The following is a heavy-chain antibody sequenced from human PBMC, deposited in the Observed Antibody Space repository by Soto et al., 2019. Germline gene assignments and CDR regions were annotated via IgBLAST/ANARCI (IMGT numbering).Heavy chain of an antibody. J-gene: IGHJ4*02. CDR3: ASAPGCGGDCYSFDY. CDR2: IIPIFGTA. CDR1: GGTFSSYA. Sequence: VKVSCKASGGTFSSYAISWVRQAPGQGLEWMGGIIPIFGTANYAQKFQGRVTITADESTSTAYMELSSLRSEDTAVYYCASAPGCGGDCYSFDYWGQGTLVTVSS. V-gene: IGHV1-69*01. D-gene: IGHD2-21*02.